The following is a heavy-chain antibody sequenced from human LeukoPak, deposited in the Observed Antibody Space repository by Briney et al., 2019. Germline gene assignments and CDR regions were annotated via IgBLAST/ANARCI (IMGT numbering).Heavy chain of an antibody. J-gene: IGHJ4*02. V-gene: IGHV3-33*01. CDR1: GFTFSSYG. CDR3: ARSIPLWASYRGDYFDY. Sequence: GGSLRLSCAASGFTFSSYGMHWVRQAPGKGLEWVAVIWYDGSNKYYADSVKGRFTISRDNSKNTLYLQMSSLRAEDTAVYYCARSIPLWASYRGDYFDYWGQGTLVTVSS. CDR2: IWYDGSNK. D-gene: IGHD3-16*01.